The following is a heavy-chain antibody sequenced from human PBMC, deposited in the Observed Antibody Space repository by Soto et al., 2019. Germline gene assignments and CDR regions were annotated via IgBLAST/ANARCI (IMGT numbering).Heavy chain of an antibody. CDR2: IYHTGIA. Sequence: PETLPLNYTVYGEALTHNHWCSWVRQPPGKGPELIGEIYHTGIANYNPSLESRVAFSVDKSKNQFSLSLTSVTAADTAVYYCVSKLGPYYYGLDVWGQGPKVT. V-gene: IGHV4-4*03. CDR3: VSKLGPYYYGLDV. CDR1: GEALTHNHW. J-gene: IGHJ6*02. D-gene: IGHD3-16*01.